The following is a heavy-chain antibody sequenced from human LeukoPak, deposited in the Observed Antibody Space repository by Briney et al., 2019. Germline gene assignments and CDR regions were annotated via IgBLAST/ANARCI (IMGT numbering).Heavy chain of an antibody. D-gene: IGHD5-18*01. Sequence: GGSLRLSCAASGFTFSSYAMHWVRQAPGKGLEWVANIKQDGSEKYYVDSVKGRFTISRDNAKNSLYLQMNSLRAEDTAVYYCARDPGYSYGSVFDYWGQGTLVTVSS. V-gene: IGHV3-7*01. J-gene: IGHJ4*02. CDR3: ARDPGYSYGSVFDY. CDR2: IKQDGSEK. CDR1: GFTFSSYA.